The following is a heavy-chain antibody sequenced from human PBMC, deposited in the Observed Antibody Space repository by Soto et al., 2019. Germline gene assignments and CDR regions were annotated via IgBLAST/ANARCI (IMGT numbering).Heavy chain of an antibody. J-gene: IGHJ4*02. CDR2: ISSSSSYI. V-gene: IGHV3-21*01. Sequence: GGSLRLSCAASGLTFSSYSMNWVRPAPGKGLEWVSSISSSSSYIYYADSVKGRFTISRDNAKNSLYLQMNSLRAEDTAVYYCAREYYDILTGYYYWGQGTRVTVSS. D-gene: IGHD3-9*01. CDR1: GLTFSSYS. CDR3: AREYYDILTGYYY.